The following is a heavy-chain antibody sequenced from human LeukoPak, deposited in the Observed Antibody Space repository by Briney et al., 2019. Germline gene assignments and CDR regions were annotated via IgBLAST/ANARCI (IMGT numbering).Heavy chain of an antibody. Sequence: GESLKISCKGSGYSFTSYWIGWVRQMPGKGLEWMGIIYPGDSDTGYSPSFQGQVTISADKSISTAYLQWSSLKASDTAMYYCVAYSSGWYGLFDYWGQGTLVTVSS. CDR2: IYPGDSDT. V-gene: IGHV5-51*01. J-gene: IGHJ4*02. CDR1: GYSFTSYW. D-gene: IGHD6-19*01. CDR3: VAYSSGWYGLFDY.